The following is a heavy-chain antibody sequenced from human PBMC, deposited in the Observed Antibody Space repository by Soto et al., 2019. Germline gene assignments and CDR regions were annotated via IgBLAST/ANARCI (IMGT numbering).Heavy chain of an antibody. J-gene: IGHJ4*02. CDR2: IGTSGSI. CDR3: ARDYGPYYDILTGSPYFDY. V-gene: IGHV3-21*01. D-gene: IGHD3-9*01. CDR1: GFIFSRYS. Sequence: GGSLRLSCAVSGFIFSRYSMNWVRQAPGKGLEWVSSIGTSGSIGYADSVKGRFSISRDNAKNSLYLQMNSLRAEDTAVYYCARDYGPYYDILTGSPYFDYWGQGTLVTVSS.